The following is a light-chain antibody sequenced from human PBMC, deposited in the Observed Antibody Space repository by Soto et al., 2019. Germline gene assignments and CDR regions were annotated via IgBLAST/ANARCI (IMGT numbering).Light chain of an antibody. CDR2: DNN. CDR3: GTWDSSLSAPNWV. CDR1: ISNIGKNY. J-gene: IGLJ3*02. V-gene: IGLV1-51*01. Sequence: QSVLTQPPSVSAAPGQKVTISCSGSISNIGKNYVSWYQQLPGTAPKVLIYDNNKRPSGIPDRFSGSKSGTSATLGITGLQTGDVADYYCGTWDSSLSAPNWVFGGGTKLTVL.